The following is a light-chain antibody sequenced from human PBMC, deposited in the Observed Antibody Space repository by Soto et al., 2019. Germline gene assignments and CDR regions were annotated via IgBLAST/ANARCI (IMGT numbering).Light chain of an antibody. V-gene: IGKV4-1*01. Sequence: DIVMTQSPDSLAVSLGERATINXXSSQXVLHSTNNKNYLAWYQHKPGQSPKXXIYWASFRESGVPDRFSGSGSGTDFTLTISSLQSEDVAVYYCQQYYTNSWSFGQGTKVDIK. CDR2: WAS. CDR3: QQYYTNSWS. J-gene: IGKJ1*01. CDR1: QXVLHSTNNKNY.